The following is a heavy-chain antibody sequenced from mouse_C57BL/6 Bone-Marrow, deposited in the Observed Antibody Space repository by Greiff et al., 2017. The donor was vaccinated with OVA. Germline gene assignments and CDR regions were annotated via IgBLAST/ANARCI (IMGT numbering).Heavy chain of an antibody. CDR2: IDPEDGDT. CDR3: TTQEIHYYGSSFHWYFDV. CDR1: GFNIKDYY. Sequence: EVQLVESGAELVRPGASVKLSCTASGFNIKDYYMHWVKQRPEQGLEWIGRIDPEDGDTEYAPKFQGKATMTADTSSNTAYLQLSSLTSEDTAVYYCTTQEIHYYGSSFHWYFDVWGTGTTVTVSS. V-gene: IGHV14-1*01. D-gene: IGHD1-1*01. J-gene: IGHJ1*03.